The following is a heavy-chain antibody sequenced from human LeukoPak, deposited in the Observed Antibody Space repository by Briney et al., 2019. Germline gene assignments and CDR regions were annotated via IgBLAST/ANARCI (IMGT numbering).Heavy chain of an antibody. D-gene: IGHD6-13*01. V-gene: IGHV1-69*01. CDR3: ARRGSTIAAAEYVTRVDYYMDV. CDR2: IIPIFGTA. CDR1: GGTFSSYA. J-gene: IGHJ6*03. Sequence: GSSVKVSCKASGGTFSSYAISWVRQAPGQGLEWMGGIIPIFGTANYAQKFQGRVTITADESTSTAYMELSSLRSEDTAVYYCARRGSTIAAAEYVTRVDYYMDVWGKGSTVTVSS.